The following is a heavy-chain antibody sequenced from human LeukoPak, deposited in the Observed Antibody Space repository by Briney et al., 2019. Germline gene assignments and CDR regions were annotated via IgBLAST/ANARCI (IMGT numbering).Heavy chain of an antibody. J-gene: IGHJ4*02. CDR3: LCYYASATFY. Sequence: GGSLRLSCAASGFTFSSYGMHWVRQAPGKGLEWVAFIRYDGSNKYYADSVKGRFTISRDNSKNTLYLQMNGLRADDTAVYYCLCYYASATFYWGQGTLVTVSS. V-gene: IGHV3-30*02. CDR1: GFTFSSYG. CDR2: IRYDGSNK. D-gene: IGHD3-10*01.